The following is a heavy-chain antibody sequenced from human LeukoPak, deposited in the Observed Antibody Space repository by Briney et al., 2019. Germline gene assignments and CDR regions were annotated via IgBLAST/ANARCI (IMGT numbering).Heavy chain of an antibody. CDR1: GLSFNSCG. CDR2: ISSDGSNK. V-gene: IGHV3-30*18. D-gene: IGHD3-10*01. J-gene: IGHJ4*02. Sequence: PGGSLRLSCAASGLSFNSCGMHWVRRAPGKGLEWVAVISSDGSNKYYADSVKGRFTISRDNSKNTLSLQMNSLGTEDTAVFYCAKGSGGSGSFYNHFDCWGQGTLVTVSS. CDR3: AKGSGGSGSFYNHFDC.